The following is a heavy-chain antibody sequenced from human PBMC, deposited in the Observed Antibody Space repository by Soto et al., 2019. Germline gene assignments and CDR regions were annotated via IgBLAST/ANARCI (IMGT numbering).Heavy chain of an antibody. CDR1: GGTFSSYT. CDR2: IIPILGIA. CDR3: ARDSQFVVVTAIPDWFDP. Sequence: SVKVSCKASGGTFSSYTISWVRQAPGQGLEWMGRIIPILGIANYAQKFQGRVTMTTDTSTSTAYMELRSLRSDDTAVYYCARDSQFVVVTAIPDWFDPWGQGTLVTVSS. D-gene: IGHD2-21*02. J-gene: IGHJ5*02. V-gene: IGHV1-69*04.